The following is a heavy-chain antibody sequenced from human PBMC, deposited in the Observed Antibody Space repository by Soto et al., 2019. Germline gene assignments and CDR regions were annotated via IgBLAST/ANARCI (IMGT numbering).Heavy chain of an antibody. CDR1: GFSSGFSFSRFW. V-gene: IGHV3-7*03. CDR2: IKEDGSEE. D-gene: IGHD3-3*01. J-gene: IGHJ4*02. Sequence: EFQDVESGGGLVRPGGSLRLSCAASGFSSGFSFSRFWMSWVRQAPGKGLEWVANIKEDGSEEHYIDSVKGRFTISRDNAKNSLYLQMNSLRVEDTAIYYCARDYDGDIDFRGQGTLVTVSS. CDR3: ARDYDGDIDF.